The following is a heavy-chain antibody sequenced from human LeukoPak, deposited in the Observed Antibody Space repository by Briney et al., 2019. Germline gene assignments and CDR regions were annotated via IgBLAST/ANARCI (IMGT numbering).Heavy chain of an antibody. V-gene: IGHV3-53*01. Sequence: GGSLRLCCTVSGFTVSSNPWSWVRHAPGKGLEWVSFIYSGGDTHYSDSVKGRFTISRDNSKNTLYLQMNSLRAEDTAIYYCSRRAGEYSHPYDYWGQGTLVTVSS. D-gene: IGHD2-15*01. CDR2: IYSGGDT. CDR3: SRRAGEYSHPYDY. CDR1: GFTVSSNP. J-gene: IGHJ4*02.